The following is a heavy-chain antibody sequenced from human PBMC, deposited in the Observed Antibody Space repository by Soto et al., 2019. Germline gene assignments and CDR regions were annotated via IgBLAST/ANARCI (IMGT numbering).Heavy chain of an antibody. V-gene: IGHV1-3*05. CDR3: ATDRGGYCSGCSCSEAWFDP. D-gene: IGHD2-15*01. Sequence: QVQLVQSGPEEKKPGASVKVSCKASGYTFTSYPLNWLRQAPGQRPEWMGWINAGNGATKYSQKFQGRVSITRDTSASTTYMQLSRLRFDDTAVYYCATDRGGYCSGCSCSEAWFDPWGQGTLVTVSS. J-gene: IGHJ5*02. CDR1: GYTFTSYP. CDR2: INAGNGAT.